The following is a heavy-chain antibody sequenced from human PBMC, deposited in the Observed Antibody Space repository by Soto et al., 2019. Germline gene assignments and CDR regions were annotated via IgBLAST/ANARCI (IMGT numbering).Heavy chain of an antibody. CDR3: ARGSYHPWPIDY. CDR2: IIPIFGTA. Sequence: SVKVSCKSSGGTFSSYAISWVRQAPGQGLEWMGGIIPIFGTANYAQKFQGRVTITADESTSTAYMELSSLRSEDTAVYYCARGSYHPWPIDYWGQGTLVTVSS. D-gene: IGHD3-10*01. CDR1: GGTFSSYA. J-gene: IGHJ4*02. V-gene: IGHV1-69*13.